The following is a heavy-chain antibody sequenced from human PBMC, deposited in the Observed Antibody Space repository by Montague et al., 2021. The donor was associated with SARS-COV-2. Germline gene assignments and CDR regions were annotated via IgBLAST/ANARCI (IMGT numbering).Heavy chain of an antibody. CDR1: VTAMRNSG. CDR3: ARYYYDSSGYYSTPVLDY. Sequence: SETLSLTCTSPVTAMRNSGSDWMRQPPKSSLGCISYVYYCLSTKYNPSLKSRVTISVDTSKNQFSLKLSSVTAADTAVYYCARYYYDSSGYYSTPVLDYWGQGTLVTVSS. D-gene: IGHD3-22*01. V-gene: IGHV4-59*13. J-gene: IGHJ4*02. CDR2: VYYCLST.